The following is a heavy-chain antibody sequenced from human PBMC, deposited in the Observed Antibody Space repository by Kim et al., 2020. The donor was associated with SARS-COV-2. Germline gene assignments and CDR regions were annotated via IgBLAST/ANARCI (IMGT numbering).Heavy chain of an antibody. CDR3: ARDSSFMVRGVITHYFDY. J-gene: IGHJ4*02. CDR1: GYTFTSYA. CDR2: INTNTGNP. V-gene: IGHV7-4-1*02. D-gene: IGHD3-10*01. Sequence: ASVKVSCKASGYTFTSYAMNWVRQAPGQGLEWMGWINTNTGNPTYAQGFTGRFVFSLDTSVSTAYLQISSLKAEDTAVYYCARDSSFMVRGVITHYFDYWGQGTLVTVSS.